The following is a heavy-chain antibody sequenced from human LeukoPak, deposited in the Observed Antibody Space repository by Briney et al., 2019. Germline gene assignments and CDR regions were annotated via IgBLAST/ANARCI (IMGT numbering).Heavy chain of an antibody. Sequence: ASVKVSCKVSGYTLTELSMHWVRQAPGKGLEWMGGFDPEDGETIYAQKFQGRVTMTEDTSTDTAYMELSSLRSEDTAVYYCATLAGVSDAFGIWGQGTMVTVSS. CDR2: FDPEDGET. CDR1: GYTLTELS. D-gene: IGHD6-19*01. J-gene: IGHJ3*02. V-gene: IGHV1-24*01. CDR3: ATLAGVSDAFGI.